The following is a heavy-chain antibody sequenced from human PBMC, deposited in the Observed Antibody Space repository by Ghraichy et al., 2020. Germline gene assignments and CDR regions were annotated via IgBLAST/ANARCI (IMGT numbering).Heavy chain of an antibody. V-gene: IGHV3-7*01. CDR1: GFTFSSYW. CDR3: ARADTVAGRHFDY. Sequence: GGSLRLSCVASGFTFSSYWMSWVRQAPGKGLEWVANIKQDGSEKYYVDSVKGRFTISRDNAKNSLYLQMNSLRAEDTAVYYCARADTVAGRHFDYWGQGTLVTVSS. D-gene: IGHD6-19*01. J-gene: IGHJ4*02. CDR2: IKQDGSEK.